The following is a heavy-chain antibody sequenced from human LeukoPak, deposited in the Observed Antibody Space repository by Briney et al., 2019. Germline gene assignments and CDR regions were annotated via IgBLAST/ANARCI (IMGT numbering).Heavy chain of an antibody. CDR3: ARVYDFWSGYLYFDY. V-gene: IGHV1-3*01. Sequence: ASVKVSCKASGYTFTSYAMHWVRQAPGQRLEWMGWINAGNGNTKYSQKFQGRVTITRDTSASTAYMELSSLRSEDTAVYYCARVYDFWSGYLYFDYWGQGTLVTVSS. CDR2: INAGNGNT. J-gene: IGHJ4*02. D-gene: IGHD3-3*01. CDR1: GYTFTSYA.